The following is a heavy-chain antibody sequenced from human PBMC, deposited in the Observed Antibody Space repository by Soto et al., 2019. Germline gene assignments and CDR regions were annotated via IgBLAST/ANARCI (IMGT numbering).Heavy chain of an antibody. CDR2: IDTSGST. Sequence: SETLSLTCTVSGGSISNYYCNWIRQPAGKGLEWIGRIDTSGSTNYNPSLKSRVTMSVDTSKQEFSLKLSSLTAADTAMYYCASLQVPGNFDYWGQGTLVTVSS. J-gene: IGHJ4*02. V-gene: IGHV4-4*07. CDR3: ASLQVPGNFDY. D-gene: IGHD6-13*01. CDR1: GGSISNYY.